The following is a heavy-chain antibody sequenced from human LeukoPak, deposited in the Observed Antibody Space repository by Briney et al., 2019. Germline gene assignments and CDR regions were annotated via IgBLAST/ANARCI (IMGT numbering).Heavy chain of an antibody. J-gene: IGHJ4*02. CDR3: ARDYADCVGYFFFDY. V-gene: IGHV3-23*01. D-gene: IGHD4-17*01. CDR1: GFTFNTYA. CDR2: ISCCGATT. Sequence: GGSLRLSCAASGFTFNTYAMNWVRQAPSPRLEWFSSISCCGATTSYADSAKGRFAISRDNSRNTLSLQMNSLRAEDTAVYYCARDYADCVGYFFFDYWGQGTLVTVSS.